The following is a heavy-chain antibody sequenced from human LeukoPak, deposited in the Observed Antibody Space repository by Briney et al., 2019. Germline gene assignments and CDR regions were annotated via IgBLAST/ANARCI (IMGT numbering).Heavy chain of an antibody. Sequence: GGSLRLSCAASGFTFSSYWMHWVRQAPGKGLVWVSRINTDGSSTSYADSVKGRFTISRDNAKNTLYLQMNSLRAEDTAVYCCARIGGGSFPHYYYYMDVWGKGTTVTVSS. CDR1: GFTFSSYW. CDR3: ARIGGGSFPHYYYYMDV. D-gene: IGHD2-15*01. V-gene: IGHV3-74*01. CDR2: INTDGSST. J-gene: IGHJ6*03.